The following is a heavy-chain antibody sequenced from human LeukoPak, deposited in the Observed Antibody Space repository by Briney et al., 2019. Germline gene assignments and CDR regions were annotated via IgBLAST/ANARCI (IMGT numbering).Heavy chain of an antibody. CDR3: ASHYGSGSYYDY. Sequence: PGGSLRLSCAASGFTSSDYYISWFRQAPGKGLEWVSYISSSSSYTNYADSVKGRFTISRDNAKNSLYLQMNSLRAEDTAVYYCASHYGSGSYYDYWGQGTLVTVSS. V-gene: IGHV3-11*06. D-gene: IGHD3-10*01. J-gene: IGHJ4*02. CDR1: GFTSSDYY. CDR2: ISSSSSYT.